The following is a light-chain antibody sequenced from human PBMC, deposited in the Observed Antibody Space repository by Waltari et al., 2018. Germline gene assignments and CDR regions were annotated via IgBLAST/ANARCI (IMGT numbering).Light chain of an antibody. CDR2: GAS. J-gene: IGKJ2*03. V-gene: IGKV3-15*01. CDR3: QQRSNWPQYS. CDR1: QSVSSS. Sequence: EIVMTQSPATLSLSPGERATLSCRASQSVSSSLAWYQQKPGQAPRLLIYGASSRATGIPDRFSGSGSGTDFTLTISSLEPEDVAIYYCQQRSNWPQYS.